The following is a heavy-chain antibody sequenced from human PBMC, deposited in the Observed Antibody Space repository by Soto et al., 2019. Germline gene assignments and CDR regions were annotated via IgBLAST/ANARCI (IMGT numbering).Heavy chain of an antibody. CDR2: ITPIVDTA. V-gene: IGHV1-69*05. CDR1: GGTFRTNA. D-gene: IGHD3-9*01. Sequence: ASVKVSCKASGGTFRTNAINWVRLAPGQGLEWMGGITPIVDTANYAAPVKGRITISRDHSKDTLYLQMNSLKTEDTAIYYCTTDRRGYDFLTGLDYWGLGTLVTVSS. J-gene: IGHJ4*02. CDR3: TTDRRGYDFLTGLDY.